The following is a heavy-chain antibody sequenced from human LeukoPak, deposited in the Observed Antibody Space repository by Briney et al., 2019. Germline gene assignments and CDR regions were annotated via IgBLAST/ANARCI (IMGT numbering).Heavy chain of an antibody. J-gene: IGHJ3*02. CDR1: GYSFTSYW. CDR3: ARPYGGNSYDAFDI. CDR2: IFPGDSDT. Sequence: GESLKISCKGSGYSFTSYWIGWVRQMPGKGLEWMGIIFPGDSDTRYSPSFQGQVTISADKSISAAFLQWRSLKASDTAMYYCARPYGGNSYDAFDIWGQGTMVTVSS. V-gene: IGHV5-51*01. D-gene: IGHD4-23*01.